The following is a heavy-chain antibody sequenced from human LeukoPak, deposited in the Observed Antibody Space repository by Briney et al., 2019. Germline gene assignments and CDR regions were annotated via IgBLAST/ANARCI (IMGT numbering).Heavy chain of an antibody. CDR2: MNPNSGNT. CDR3: ARGGDYDFWSGWAFDI. Sequence: ASVKVSCKASGYTFTSYDINWVRQATGQGLEWMGWMNPNSGNTGYAQKFQGRVTMTRNTSISTAYMELSSLRSEDTAVYYCARGGDYDFWSGWAFDIWGQGTMVTVSS. J-gene: IGHJ3*02. V-gene: IGHV1-8*01. D-gene: IGHD3-3*01. CDR1: GYTFTSYD.